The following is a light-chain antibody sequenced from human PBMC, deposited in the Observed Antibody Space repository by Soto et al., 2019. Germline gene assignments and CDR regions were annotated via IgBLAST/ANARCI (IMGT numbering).Light chain of an antibody. CDR1: QSISRW. CDR3: QRYNTHST. CDR2: DAS. J-gene: IGKJ5*01. V-gene: IGKV1-5*01. Sequence: DIQMTQSPSTLSASVGDRFTITCRASQSISRWLAWYQQKPGKAPQALIYDASSLKSGVPSRFSGNGSGTEFTLTISSMKPDDFATYYCQRYNTHSTFGQGTRLEIK.